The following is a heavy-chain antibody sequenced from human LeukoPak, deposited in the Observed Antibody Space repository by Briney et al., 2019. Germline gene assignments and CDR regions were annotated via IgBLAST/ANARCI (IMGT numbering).Heavy chain of an antibody. CDR3: ARMGWGSISASDY. J-gene: IGHJ4*02. CDR2: IYTSGSA. D-gene: IGHD7-27*01. CDR1: GGSISSGSYY. V-gene: IGHV4-61*02. Sequence: SETLSLTCTVSGGSISSGSYYWSWIRQPAGKGLEWIGRIYTSGSANYNPSLKSRVTISVDTSKNQFSLKLSSVTAADTAVYYCARMGWGSISASDYWGQGTLVTVSS.